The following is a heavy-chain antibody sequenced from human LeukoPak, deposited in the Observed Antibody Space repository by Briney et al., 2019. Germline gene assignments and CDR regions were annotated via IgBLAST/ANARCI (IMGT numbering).Heavy chain of an antibody. J-gene: IGHJ4*02. V-gene: IGHV3-30-3*01. D-gene: IGHD1-26*01. Sequence: PGRSLRLSCAASGFTFSSYAMHWVRQAPGKGLEWVAVISYDGSNKYYADSVKGRFTISRDNAKNSLYLQMNSLRGEDTAVYYCARGGRRFWGQGTLVTVSS. CDR2: ISYDGSNK. CDR3: ARGGRRF. CDR1: GFTFSSYA.